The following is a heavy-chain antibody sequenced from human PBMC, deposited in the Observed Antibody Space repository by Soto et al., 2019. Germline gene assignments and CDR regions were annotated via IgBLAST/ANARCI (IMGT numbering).Heavy chain of an antibody. J-gene: IGHJ4*02. CDR1: GFTFSSYA. CDR3: AKDLRPRYCSGGSCYAFFFDY. CDR2: ISGSGGST. Sequence: GGSLRLSCAASGFTFSSYAMSWVRQAPGKGLEWGSAISGSGGSTYYADSVKGRFTISRDNSKNTLYLQMNSLRAEDTAVYYCAKDLRPRYCSGGSCYAFFFDYWGQGTLVTVSS. D-gene: IGHD2-15*01. V-gene: IGHV3-23*01.